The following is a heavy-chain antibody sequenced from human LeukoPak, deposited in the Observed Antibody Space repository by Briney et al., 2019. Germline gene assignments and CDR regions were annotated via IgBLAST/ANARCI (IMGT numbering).Heavy chain of an antibody. V-gene: IGHV4-34*01. Sequence: SETESLTCAVYGGSFSGYYWSWIRQPPGKGLEWIGEINHSGSTNYNPSLKSRVTISVDTSKNQFSLKLSSVTAADTAVYYCARAVERITMIVVAKENAFDIWGQGTIVTVSS. CDR3: ARAVERITMIVVAKENAFDI. D-gene: IGHD3-22*01. CDR2: INHSGST. CDR1: GGSFSGYY. J-gene: IGHJ3*02.